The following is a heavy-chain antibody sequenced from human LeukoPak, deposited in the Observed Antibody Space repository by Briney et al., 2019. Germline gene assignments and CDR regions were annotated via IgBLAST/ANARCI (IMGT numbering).Heavy chain of an antibody. Sequence: GASVKVSCKASGYTFTGYYIHWVRQAPGQGLEWMGWINPNSGGTNYAQKFQGRVTMTRDTSISTAYMELSRLRSDDTAVYYCAPAGSIAVTDQFYFAYWGQGTLVTVSS. V-gene: IGHV1-2*02. CDR1: GYTFTGYY. J-gene: IGHJ4*02. D-gene: IGHD6-19*01. CDR2: INPNSGGT. CDR3: APAGSIAVTDQFYFAY.